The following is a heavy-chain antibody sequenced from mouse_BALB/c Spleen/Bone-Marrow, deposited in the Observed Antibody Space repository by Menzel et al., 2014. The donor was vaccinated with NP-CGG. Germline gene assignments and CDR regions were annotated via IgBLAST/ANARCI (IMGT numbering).Heavy chain of an antibody. J-gene: IGHJ3*01. CDR3: AMYYYGSSLFAY. Sequence: EVQLVESGAELVKPRASVKLSCTASGFNIKDTYMHWVKQRPEQGLEWIGRIDPANGNTKYDPKFQGKATITADTSSNTAYLQLSSLTPEDTAVYYCAMYYYGSSLFAYWGQGTLVTVSA. D-gene: IGHD1-1*01. CDR2: IDPANGNT. V-gene: IGHV14-3*02. CDR1: GFNIKDTY.